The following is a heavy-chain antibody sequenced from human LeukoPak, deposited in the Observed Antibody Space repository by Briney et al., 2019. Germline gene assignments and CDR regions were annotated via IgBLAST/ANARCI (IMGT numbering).Heavy chain of an antibody. V-gene: IGHV1-18*01. J-gene: IGHJ4*02. CDR1: GYTFTSYG. D-gene: IGHD3-3*01. Sequence: ASVKVSCKASGYTFTSYGISWVRQAPGQGLEWMGWISAYNGNTNYAQKLQGRVTMTTDTSTSTAYMELRSLRSDDTAVYYCARDPRTAKYYDFRSGYYRYWGQGTLVTVSS. CDR2: ISAYNGNT. CDR3: ARDPRTAKYYDFRSGYYRY.